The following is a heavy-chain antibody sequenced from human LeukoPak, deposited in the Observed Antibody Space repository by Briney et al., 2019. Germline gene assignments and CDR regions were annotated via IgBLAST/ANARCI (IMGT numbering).Heavy chain of an antibody. D-gene: IGHD1-26*01. CDR1: GYTFTTNG. Sequence: GASVKVSCKASGYTFTTNGISWVRQAPGQGLEWMGWISAYNGHTNYAQELQARVTMTTDTSTSTAYMELRSLRSDDTAVYYCARAGWWELPRYAFDIWGQGTMVTVSS. CDR3: ARAGWWELPRYAFDI. CDR2: ISAYNGHT. V-gene: IGHV1-18*01. J-gene: IGHJ3*02.